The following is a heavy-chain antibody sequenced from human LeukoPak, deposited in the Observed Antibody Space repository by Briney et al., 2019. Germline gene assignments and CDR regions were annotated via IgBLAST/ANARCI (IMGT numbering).Heavy chain of an antibody. D-gene: IGHD4-11*01. CDR1: GYTFTGYY. J-gene: IGHJ4*02. Sequence: ASVKVSCKASGYTFTGYYMHWVRQAPGQGLEWMGWISAYNGNTNYAQNLQGRVSMTTDTSTSTAYMELRSLRSDDTAVYYCARGTSSYSDYNTFDYWGQGTLVSVSS. CDR2: ISAYNGNT. CDR3: ARGTSSYSDYNTFDY. V-gene: IGHV1-18*04.